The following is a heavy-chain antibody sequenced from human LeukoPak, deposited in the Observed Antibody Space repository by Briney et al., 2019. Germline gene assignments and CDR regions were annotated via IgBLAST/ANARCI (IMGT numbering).Heavy chain of an antibody. CDR1: GFTVSSNY. V-gene: IGHV3-15*01. J-gene: IGHJ4*02. CDR3: STDAIRPS. D-gene: IGHD3-16*01. Sequence: GGSLRLSCAASGFTVSSNYMSWVRQAPGKGLEWVGRIKSKTDGGTIDYAAPVKGRFTISRDDSKNTVYLQMNSLKTEDTAVYYCSTDAIRPSWGQGTLVTVSS. CDR2: IKSKTDGGTI.